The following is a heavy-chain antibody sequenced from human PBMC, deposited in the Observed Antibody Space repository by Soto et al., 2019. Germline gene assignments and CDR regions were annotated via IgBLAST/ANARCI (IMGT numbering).Heavy chain of an antibody. J-gene: IGHJ4*02. D-gene: IGHD2-8*01. CDR1: GFTFSSYG. Sequence: QVQLVESGGGVVQPGRSLRLSCAASGFTFSSYGMHWVRQAPGKGLEWVAVIWYDGSNKYYADSVKGRFTISRDNSKHTLYLQMNSLRAEDTAVYYCARATLYCTNGVCYDYFDYWGQGTLVTVSS. V-gene: IGHV3-33*01. CDR3: ARATLYCTNGVCYDYFDY. CDR2: IWYDGSNK.